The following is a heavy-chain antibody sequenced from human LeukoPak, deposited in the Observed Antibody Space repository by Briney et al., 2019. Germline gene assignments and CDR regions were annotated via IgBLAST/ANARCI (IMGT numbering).Heavy chain of an antibody. V-gene: IGHV3-30*02. Sequence: GGSLRLSCAASGFTFSSYGMHWVRQAPGKGLEWVAFIRYDGSNKYYADSVKGRFTVSRDNSKNMVYLQMNSLRAEDTAVYYCARTREQWQVLDYWGQGTLVIVSS. CDR1: GFTFSSYG. J-gene: IGHJ4*02. D-gene: IGHD6-19*01. CDR2: IRYDGSNK. CDR3: ARTREQWQVLDY.